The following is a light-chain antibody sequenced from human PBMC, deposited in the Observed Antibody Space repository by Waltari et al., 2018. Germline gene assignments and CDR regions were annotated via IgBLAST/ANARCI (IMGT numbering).Light chain of an antibody. V-gene: IGKV3-11*01. J-gene: IGKJ4*01. CDR1: QRISSY. CDR3: HQRSKLPLT. Sequence: EILLTQSPATLSLSPGARATLSCRASQRISSYLAWYQQKPGPAPRLLSYYASNRATGIPARFSGSGSGTEFTLTISSLEPEDFAVYYCHQRSKLPLTFGGGTKVEIK. CDR2: YAS.